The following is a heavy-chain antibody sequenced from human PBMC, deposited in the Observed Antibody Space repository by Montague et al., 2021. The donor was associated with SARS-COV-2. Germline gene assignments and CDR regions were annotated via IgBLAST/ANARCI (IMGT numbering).Heavy chain of an antibody. CDR3: ARDSVAMVYGTRYYFDY. CDR2: IWYGGSNK. D-gene: IGHD5-18*01. J-gene: IGHJ4*02. CDR1: GFTFSSYG. Sequence: SLRLSCAASGFTFSSYGMHWVRQAPGKGLEWVAVIWYGGSNKYYADSVKGRFTISRDNSKNTLYLRMNSLRAEDTAVYYCARDSVAMVYGTRYYFDYWGQGTLVTVSS. V-gene: IGHV3-33*01.